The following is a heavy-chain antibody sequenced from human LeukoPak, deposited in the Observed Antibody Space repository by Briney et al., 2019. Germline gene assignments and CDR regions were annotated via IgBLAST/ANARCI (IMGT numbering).Heavy chain of an antibody. V-gene: IGHV1-46*01. CDR2: INPSGGST. CDR1: GYTFTGYY. Sequence: ASVKVSCKASGYTFTGYYMHWVRQAPGHGLEWMGVINPSGGSTTYAQKFQGRVIMTRDASTTTVHVELSSLGSEDTAVYHCAREGYHYYGMDVWGQGTTVTVSS. J-gene: IGHJ6*02. D-gene: IGHD2-15*01. CDR3: AREGYHYYGMDV.